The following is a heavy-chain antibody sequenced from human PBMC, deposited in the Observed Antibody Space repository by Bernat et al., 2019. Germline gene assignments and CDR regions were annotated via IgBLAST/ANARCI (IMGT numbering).Heavy chain of an antibody. CDR2: ISAYNGNT. V-gene: IGHV1-18*04. CDR3: ARERSSGWYPDAFDI. Sequence: QVQLVQSGAEVKKPGASVKVSCKASGYTFTSYGISWVRQAPGQGLEWMGWISAYNGNTNYAQKLQGRVTMTTDTSTSTAYMELRSLRAEDTAVYYCARERSSGWYPDAFDIWGQGTMVTVSS. D-gene: IGHD6-19*01. J-gene: IGHJ3*02. CDR1: GYTFTSYG.